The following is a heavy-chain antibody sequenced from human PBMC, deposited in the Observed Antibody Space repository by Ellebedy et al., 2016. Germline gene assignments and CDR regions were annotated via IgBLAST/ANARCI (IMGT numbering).Heavy chain of an antibody. D-gene: IGHD3-10*01. CDR1: GGSISSYY. J-gene: IGHJ6*02. CDR2: IYYSGST. V-gene: IGHV4-59*01. Sequence: SETLSLTXTVSGGSISSYYWSWIRQPPGKGLEWIGYIYYSGSTNYNPSLKSRVTISVDTSKNQFSLKLSSVTAADTAVYYCARSSWYYGSGYYYYGMDVWGQGTTVTVSS. CDR3: ARSSWYYGSGYYYYGMDV.